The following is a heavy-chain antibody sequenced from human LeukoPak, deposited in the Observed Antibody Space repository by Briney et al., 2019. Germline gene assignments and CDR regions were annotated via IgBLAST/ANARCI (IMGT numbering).Heavy chain of an antibody. J-gene: IGHJ6*03. Sequence: PSETLSLTCTVSGGSISSYYWSWIRQPAGKGLEWIGHIYTSGSTNYNPSLKSRITMSVDTSKNQFSLKLSSVTAADTAVYYGARGSGSGSYYNDPYYYYYMDVWGKGTTVTISS. CDR3: ARGSGSGSYYNDPYYYYYMDV. D-gene: IGHD3-10*01. CDR2: IYTSGST. CDR1: GGSISSYY. V-gene: IGHV4-4*07.